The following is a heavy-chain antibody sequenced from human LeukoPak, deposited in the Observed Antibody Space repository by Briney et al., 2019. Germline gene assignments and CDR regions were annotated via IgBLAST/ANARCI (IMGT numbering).Heavy chain of an antibody. V-gene: IGHV3-23*01. Sequence: GGSLRLSCAASGFTFSSHAMTWVRQAPGKGLEWVSVISGSGDNTDYADSVKGRFTISRDNSRNTVYLQMNSLRAEDTAVYYCTSSPRADTRDIVFDFWGQGALVTVSS. CDR1: GFTFSSHA. CDR2: ISGSGDNT. CDR3: TSSPRADTRDIVFDF. D-gene: IGHD2-15*01. J-gene: IGHJ4*02.